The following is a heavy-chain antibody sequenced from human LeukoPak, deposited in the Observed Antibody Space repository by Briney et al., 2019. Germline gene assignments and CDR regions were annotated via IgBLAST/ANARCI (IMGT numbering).Heavy chain of an antibody. J-gene: IGHJ6*03. D-gene: IGHD5-18*01. CDR2: IIPIFGTR. CDR1: GVTFSNSA. Sequence: SVKVSCKASGVTFSNSAINWVRQAPGQGLEWMGGIIPIFGTRNYAQRFQGRVTITADKSTSTAYMELSSLRSDDTAVYYCARDTAMVTGYYYYYYMDVWGKGTTVTISS. CDR3: ARDTAMVTGYYYYYYMDV. V-gene: IGHV1-69*06.